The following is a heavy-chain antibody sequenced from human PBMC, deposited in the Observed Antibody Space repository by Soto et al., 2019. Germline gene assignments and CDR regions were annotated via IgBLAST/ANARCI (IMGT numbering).Heavy chain of an antibody. CDR1: GGSVSDKTYY. CDR2: VYYSGST. CDR3: ARTTAVPNSLRSRYFFDY. J-gene: IGHJ4*02. V-gene: IGHV4-61*01. D-gene: IGHD4-17*01. Sequence: SETLSLTCSVSGGSVSDKTYYWSWIRQPPGKRLEWIGYVYYSGSTNYNPSLKSRVTISVDLSKNQFSLRLSSVTTADTALYYCARTTAVPNSLRSRYFFDYWGQGTLVTVSS.